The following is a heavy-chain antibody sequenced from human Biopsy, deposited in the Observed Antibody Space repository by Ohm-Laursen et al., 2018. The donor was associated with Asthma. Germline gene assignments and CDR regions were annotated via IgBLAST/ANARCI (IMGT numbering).Heavy chain of an antibody. J-gene: IGHJ6*02. V-gene: IGHV4-61*01. CDR1: GGSVSTGSYY. Sequence: GTLSLTCTVSGGSVSTGSYYWSWIRQPPGKGLEWLGYIYYTGSDNYNPSLKSRVTISVDTSKNQFSLRPNSVTAADTAVYYCARGPNYHGSGRAPIGMDVWGQGTTVTVSS. CDR3: ARGPNYHGSGRAPIGMDV. CDR2: IYYTGSD. D-gene: IGHD3-10*01.